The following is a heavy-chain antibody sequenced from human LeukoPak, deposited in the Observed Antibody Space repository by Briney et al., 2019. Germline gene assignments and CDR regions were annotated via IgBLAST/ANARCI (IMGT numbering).Heavy chain of an antibody. CDR3: ARVRTGDSNDYYYYMDV. D-gene: IGHD4-11*01. V-gene: IGHV1-69*13. CDR1: GGTFSSYA. CDR2: IIPIFGTA. J-gene: IGHJ6*03. Sequence: SVKVSCKASGGTFSSYAISWVRQAPGQGLEWMGGIIPIFGTANYAQKFQGRVTITADESTSTAYMELSSLRSEDTAVYYCARVRTGDSNDYYYYMDVWGKGATVTVSS.